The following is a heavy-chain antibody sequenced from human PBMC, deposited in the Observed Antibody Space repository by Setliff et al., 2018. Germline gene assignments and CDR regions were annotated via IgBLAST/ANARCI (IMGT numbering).Heavy chain of an antibody. D-gene: IGHD3-3*01. V-gene: IGHV4-34*01. CDR3: ARVPNFWSGYLDY. CDR1: GGSFSGYY. Sequence: PSETLSLTCAVYGGSFSGYYWSWIRQPPGKGLEWIGEINHSGSTNYNPSLKSRVTISVDTSKNQFSLKLSSVTAADTAVYYCARVPNFWSGYLDYWGQGTLVT. J-gene: IGHJ4*02. CDR2: INHSGST.